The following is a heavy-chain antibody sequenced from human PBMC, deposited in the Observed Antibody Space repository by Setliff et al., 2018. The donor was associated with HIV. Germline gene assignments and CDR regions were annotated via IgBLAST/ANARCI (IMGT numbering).Heavy chain of an antibody. CDR2: IDWDDDK. D-gene: IGHD2-2*01. Sequence: TLSLTYTVSSGSISDSRYYWGWIRQPPGKALEWLARIDWDDDKYYSTSLKTRLTISKDASKNQVVLTMTNMDPVDTATYYCARIGFDALLDYWGQGSLVTVSS. V-gene: IGHV2-70*11. CDR1: SGSISDSRYY. J-gene: IGHJ4*02. CDR3: ARIGFDALLDY.